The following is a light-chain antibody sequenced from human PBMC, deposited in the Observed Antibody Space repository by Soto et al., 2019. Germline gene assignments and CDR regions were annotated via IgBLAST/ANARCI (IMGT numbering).Light chain of an antibody. V-gene: IGLV2-14*01. J-gene: IGLJ1*01. Sequence: HSALTQSASVSGSPGQSITISCTGTSSDVGSYNHVSWYQQHPGEVPKLIIFNVNDRPSGVSNRFSGSKSGNTASLTISGLQAEDEADYYCSSFTSSTTYVFGTGTKVTVL. CDR1: SSDVGSYNH. CDR3: SSFTSSTTYV. CDR2: NVN.